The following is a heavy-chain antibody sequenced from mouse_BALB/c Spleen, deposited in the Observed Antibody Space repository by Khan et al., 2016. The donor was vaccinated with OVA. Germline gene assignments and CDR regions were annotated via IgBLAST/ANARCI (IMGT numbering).Heavy chain of an antibody. CDR3: ARADGYYVYFDY. D-gene: IGHD2-3*01. V-gene: IGHV1-77*01. J-gene: IGHJ2*01. Sequence: QVRLQQSGPELVKPGASVKMSCKASGYTFTYYVITWVKQRPGQGLEWIGEINPGSDNAYYNERFKSKATLTADTSSNTTYMQLSSLTSEDSAVYCCARADGYYVYFDYWGQGTTLTVAS. CDR1: GYTFTYYV. CDR2: INPGSDNA.